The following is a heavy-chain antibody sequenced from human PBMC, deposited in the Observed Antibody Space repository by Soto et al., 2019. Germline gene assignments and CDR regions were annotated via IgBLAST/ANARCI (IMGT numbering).Heavy chain of an antibody. V-gene: IGHV1-18*01. J-gene: IGHJ4*02. Sequence: ASVKVSCKASGYTFTSYGISWVRQAPGQGLEWMGWISAYNGNTNYAQKLQGRVTMTTDTSTSTAYMELRSLRSDDTAVYYCARDWEYSDYGSGSRDYWGQGTLVTVSS. CDR1: GYTFTSYG. D-gene: IGHD3-10*01. CDR3: ARDWEYSDYGSGSRDY. CDR2: ISAYNGNT.